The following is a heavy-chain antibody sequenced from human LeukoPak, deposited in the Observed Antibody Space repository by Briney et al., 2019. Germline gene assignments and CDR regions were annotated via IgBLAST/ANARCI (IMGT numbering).Heavy chain of an antibody. Sequence: ASVKVSCKVSGYTLTELSMHWVRQAPGKGLEWMGGFDPEDGETIYAQKFQGRVTMTEDTSTDTAYMELSSLRSEDTAVYYCATDCSGGSCFNWYDPWGQGTLVTVSS. D-gene: IGHD2-15*01. CDR3: ATDCSGGSCFNWYDP. V-gene: IGHV1-24*01. J-gene: IGHJ5*02. CDR2: FDPEDGET. CDR1: GYTLTELS.